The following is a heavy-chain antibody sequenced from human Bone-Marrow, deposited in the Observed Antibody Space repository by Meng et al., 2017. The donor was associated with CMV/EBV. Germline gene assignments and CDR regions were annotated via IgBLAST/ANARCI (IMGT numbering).Heavy chain of an antibody. D-gene: IGHD3-10*01. J-gene: IGHJ6*02. Sequence: SVKVSCKASGGTFSSYAISWVRQAPGQGLEWRGGIIPIFGTANYAQKFQGRVTITTDESTSTAYMELSSLSSEDTAVYYCARLKGMVRGIYGMDVWGQGTTVTVSS. V-gene: IGHV1-69*05. CDR2: IIPIFGTA. CDR3: ARLKGMVRGIYGMDV. CDR1: GGTFSSYA.